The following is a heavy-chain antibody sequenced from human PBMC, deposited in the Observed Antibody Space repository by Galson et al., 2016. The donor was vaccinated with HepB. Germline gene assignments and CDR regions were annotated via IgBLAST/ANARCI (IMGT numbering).Heavy chain of an antibody. CDR3: ASGRHNAFDF. J-gene: IGHJ4*02. V-gene: IGHV6-1*01. Sequence: CAISGDSVSRNGAAWNWIRLSPSRGLEWLGRTYYWSKYSNDYAVSVKSRITFNPDTSKNQVSLQLSSVTPEDTAMYYCASGRHNAFDFWGQGTQVTVSS. CDR1: GDSVSRNGAA. D-gene: IGHD2-8*01. CDR2: TYYWSKYSN.